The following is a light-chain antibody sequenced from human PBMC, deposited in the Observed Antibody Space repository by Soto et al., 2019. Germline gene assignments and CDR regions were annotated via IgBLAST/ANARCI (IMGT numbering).Light chain of an antibody. V-gene: IGKV3-20*01. CDR2: AAS. CDR3: QQYGSSRPVT. Sequence: EVVLTQSPGTLSLSPGERATLSCRAIQSIHNNYLAWYQQKPGQAPRLLIYAASSGATGIPARLRGSGSGRDFTLTISRLETEDSAVYYCQQYGSSRPVTFGQGTRLEIK. J-gene: IGKJ5*01. CDR1: QSIHNNY.